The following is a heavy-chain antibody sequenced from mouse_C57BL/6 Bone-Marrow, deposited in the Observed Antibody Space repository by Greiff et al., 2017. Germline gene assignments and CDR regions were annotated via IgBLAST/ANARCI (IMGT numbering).Heavy chain of an antibody. CDR3: ARDYGSSYYFDY. V-gene: IGHV1-19*01. CDR1: GYTFTDYY. D-gene: IGHD1-1*01. CDR2: INPYNGGT. Sequence: EVQLQQSGPVLVKPGASVQMSCKASGYTFTDYYMNWVKQSHGKSLEWIGVINPYNGGTSYNQKFKGKATLTVDKSSSTAYMELNSLTSEDSAVYYCARDYGSSYYFDYWGQGTTLTVSS. J-gene: IGHJ2*01.